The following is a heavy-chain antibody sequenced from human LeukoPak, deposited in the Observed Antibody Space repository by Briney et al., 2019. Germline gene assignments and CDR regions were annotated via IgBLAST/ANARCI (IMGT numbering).Heavy chain of an antibody. CDR2: INHSGST. D-gene: IGHD6-13*01. CDR3: ARESPYSSSWYLGYGMDV. CDR1: GGSFSGYY. Sequence: PSETLSLTCAVYGGSFSGYYWSWIRQPPGKGLEWIGEINHSGSTNYNPSLKSRVTISVDTSKNQFFLKLSSVTAADTAVYYCARESPYSSSWYLGYGMDVWGQGTTVTVSS. V-gene: IGHV4-34*01. J-gene: IGHJ6*02.